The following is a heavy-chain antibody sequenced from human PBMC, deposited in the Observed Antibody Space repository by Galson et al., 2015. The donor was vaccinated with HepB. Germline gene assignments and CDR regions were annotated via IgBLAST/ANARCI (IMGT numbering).Heavy chain of an antibody. J-gene: IGHJ4*02. Sequence: SLRLSCAASGFTFSSYAMSWVRQAPGKGLEWVSAISGSGGSTYYADSVKGRFTISRDNSKNTLYLQMNSLRAEDTAVYYCAKDHYYGVDRFDYWGQGTLVTVSS. CDR2: ISGSGGST. D-gene: IGHD4-17*01. CDR3: AKDHYYGVDRFDY. CDR1: GFTFSSYA. V-gene: IGHV3-23*01.